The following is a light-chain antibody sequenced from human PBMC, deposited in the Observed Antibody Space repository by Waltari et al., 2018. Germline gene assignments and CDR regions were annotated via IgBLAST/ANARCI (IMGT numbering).Light chain of an antibody. V-gene: IGKV1-39*01. CDR1: QTISKY. CDR2: EAS. CDR3: QQSYSTPFT. Sequence: DIQMTQSPSSLSASVGDRVTITCRASQTISKYLNWYQHKPGKAPKSLIYEASNLQDGVPSRFSGSGYATEFTLTISSLQSDDFATYFCQQSYSTPFTFGEGTKVEI. J-gene: IGKJ4*01.